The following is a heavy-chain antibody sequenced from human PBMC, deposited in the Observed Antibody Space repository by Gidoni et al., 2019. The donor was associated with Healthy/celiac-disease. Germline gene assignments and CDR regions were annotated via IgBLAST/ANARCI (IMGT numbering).Heavy chain of an antibody. V-gene: IGHV3-21*01. Sequence: EVQLVESGGGLVKPGGSLRLSCAASGFTFSSDSMNWVRQAPGKGLEWVSSISSSSSYIYYADSVKGRFTISRDNAKNSLYLQMNSLRAEDTAVYYCARDGIAVAGNFQHWGQGTLVTVSS. CDR1: GFTFSSDS. D-gene: IGHD6-19*01. CDR3: ARDGIAVAGNFQH. J-gene: IGHJ1*01. CDR2: ISSSSSYI.